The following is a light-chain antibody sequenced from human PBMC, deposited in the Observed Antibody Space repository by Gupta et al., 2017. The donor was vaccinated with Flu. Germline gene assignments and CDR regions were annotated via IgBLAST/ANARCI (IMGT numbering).Light chain of an antibody. J-gene: IGKJ1*01. CDR2: AAS. CDR3: HHYFNWQGT. CDR1: QSVSTN. Sequence: ETVMTQSPATLSVSPGERATLSCRASQSVSTNLAWYQQKPGQAPRLLIYAASTRATGIPARFSGSGSGTEFTLTISSLRSEDFAVYYCHHYFNWQGTFGQGTKVEMK. V-gene: IGKV3-15*01.